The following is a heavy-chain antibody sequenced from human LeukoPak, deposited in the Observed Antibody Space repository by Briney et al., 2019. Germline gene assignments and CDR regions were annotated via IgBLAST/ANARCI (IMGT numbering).Heavy chain of an antibody. J-gene: IGHJ3*02. CDR2: INPNSGGT. Sequence: ASVKVSCKASGYTFTDYYIHWVRQAPGQGLEWMGWINPNSGGTNYAQRFRGRVTMTRDTSISTAYMELSRLRSDDTAVYYCARDPAKYAFDIWGQGTMVTVSS. V-gene: IGHV1-2*02. CDR3: ARDPAKYAFDI. CDR1: GYTFTDYY.